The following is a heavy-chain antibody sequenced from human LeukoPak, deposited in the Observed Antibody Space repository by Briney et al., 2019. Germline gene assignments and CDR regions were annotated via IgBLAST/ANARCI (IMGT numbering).Heavy chain of an antibody. CDR1: GFTFDDYA. V-gene: IGHV3-9*01. J-gene: IGHJ4*02. Sequence: GGSPRLSCAASGFTFDDYAMHWVRQAPGKGLEWVSGISWNSGSIGYADSVKGRFTISRDNAKNSLYLQMSSLRAEDTAIYYCARDVPLMGASKTRYFDYWGLGTLVTVSS. D-gene: IGHD1-26*01. CDR2: ISWNSGSI. CDR3: ARDVPLMGASKTRYFDY.